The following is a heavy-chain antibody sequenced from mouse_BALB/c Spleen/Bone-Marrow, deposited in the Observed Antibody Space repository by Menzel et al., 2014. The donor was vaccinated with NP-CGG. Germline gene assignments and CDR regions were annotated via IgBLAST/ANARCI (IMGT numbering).Heavy chain of an antibody. J-gene: IGHJ4*01. CDR2: ILPGSGNT. Sequence: LEESGAELMKPGAPVKISCKATGYTFSSFWIEWVKQRPGHGLEWIGEILPGSGNTNYNEKFKGKATFTADTSSNTAYMQLSSLTSEDSAVYYCAREDITTVVEMDYWGQGTSGTVSS. V-gene: IGHV1-9*01. D-gene: IGHD1-1*01. CDR1: GYTFSSFW. CDR3: AREDITTVVEMDY.